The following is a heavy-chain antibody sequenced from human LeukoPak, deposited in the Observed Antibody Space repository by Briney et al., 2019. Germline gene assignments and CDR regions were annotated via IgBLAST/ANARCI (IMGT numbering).Heavy chain of an antibody. D-gene: IGHD3-10*01. CDR2: ISSSGSTI. CDR1: GFTFSSYE. V-gene: IGHV3-48*03. CDR3: ARSGTGVFDY. Sequence: GGSLRLSCAASGFTFSSYEMNWVRQAPGKGLEWVSYISSSGSTIYYADSVKGRFTISRDKAQNSLYLQMNSLRAEDTAVYYCARSGTGVFDYWGQGTLVTVSS. J-gene: IGHJ4*02.